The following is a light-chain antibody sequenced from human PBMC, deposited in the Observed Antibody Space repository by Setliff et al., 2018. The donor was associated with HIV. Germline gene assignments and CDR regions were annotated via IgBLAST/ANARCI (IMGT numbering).Light chain of an antibody. Sequence: ALAQPPSVSGSPGQSVTISCTGTSSDVGIYDRVSWYQQPPGTAPKLIIFEVSKRPSGVPDRFSGSKSGNTASLTISGLQAEDEADYFCSSYSSSTTLVFGGGTK. CDR2: EVS. CDR3: SSYSSSTTLV. V-gene: IGLV2-18*02. CDR1: SSDVGIYDR. J-gene: IGLJ2*01.